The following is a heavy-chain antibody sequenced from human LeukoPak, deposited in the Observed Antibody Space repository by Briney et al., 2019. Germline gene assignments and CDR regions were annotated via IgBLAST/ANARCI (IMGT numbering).Heavy chain of an antibody. CDR1: GGSTSSSNYY. D-gene: IGHD3-22*01. Sequence: PPESPSLTCTLSGGSTSSSNYYWGWIRQPPGKGLEWIGSIYFGGRTYYNSSLKSRDPISVHAPKNQCSLKLGSVTAADTAVYYCASHSWLFYAMDVWGQGTTVTVSS. CDR2: IYFGGRT. CDR3: ASHSWLFYAMDV. V-gene: IGHV4-39*01. J-gene: IGHJ6*02.